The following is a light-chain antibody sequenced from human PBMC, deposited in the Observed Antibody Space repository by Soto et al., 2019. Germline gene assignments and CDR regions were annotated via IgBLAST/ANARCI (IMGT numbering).Light chain of an antibody. Sequence: EIVVTQSPGILSVSPGDRATLSCRASQSVGRNLAWYQQKPGQAPTLLIYAASTRATGLPARSSGSGSGTDFTLTISSLQSEDFAVYYCQEYSNWPLFTIGPGTRVDIK. V-gene: IGKV3-15*01. CDR3: QEYSNWPLFT. J-gene: IGKJ3*01. CDR2: AAS. CDR1: QSVGRN.